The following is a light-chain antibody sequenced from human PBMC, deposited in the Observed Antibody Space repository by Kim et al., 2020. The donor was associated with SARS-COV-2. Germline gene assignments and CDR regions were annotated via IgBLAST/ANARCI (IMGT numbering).Light chain of an antibody. CDR2: GKN. J-gene: IGLJ3*02. V-gene: IGLV3-19*01. CDR1: SLRKYY. CDR3: NSRDNSGNHLV. Sequence: ALGQTVRITCQGDSLRKYYATWYQQKPGQAPVLVIYGKNNRPSGIPDRFSGSSSGNTASLTITGAQAEDEADYYCNSRDNSGNHLVFGGGTKVTVL.